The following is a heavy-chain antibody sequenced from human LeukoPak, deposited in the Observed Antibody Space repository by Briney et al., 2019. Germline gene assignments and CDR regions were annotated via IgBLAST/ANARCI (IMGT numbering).Heavy chain of an antibody. J-gene: IGHJ4*02. CDR1: GYTFTSYG. D-gene: IGHD3-10*01. CDR2: IIPIFGTA. CDR3: ARDALFYYGSGNYFDY. V-gene: IGHV1-69*05. Sequence: GASVKVSCKASGYTFTSYGISWVRQAPGQGLEWMGRIIPIFGTANYAQKFQGRVTITTDESTSTAYMELSSLRSEDTAVYYCARDALFYYGSGNYFDYWGKGTLVTVSS.